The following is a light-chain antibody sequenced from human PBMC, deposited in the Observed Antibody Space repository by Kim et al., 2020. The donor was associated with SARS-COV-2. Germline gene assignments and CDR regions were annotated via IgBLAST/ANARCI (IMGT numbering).Light chain of an antibody. J-gene: IGLJ3*02. V-gene: IGLV3-25*03. Sequence: PRENVRSTCLGDALAKQYAYWFQQKPGQAPVVVIYEDTERPSGIPERFSGSTSGTTVTLTISGVQAEDEADYYCQSADSSDTFWVFGGGTQLTVL. CDR3: QSADSSDTFWV. CDR1: ALAKQY. CDR2: EDT.